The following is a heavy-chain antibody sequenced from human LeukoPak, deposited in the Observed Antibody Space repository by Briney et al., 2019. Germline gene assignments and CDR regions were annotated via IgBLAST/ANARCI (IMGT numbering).Heavy chain of an antibody. CDR2: ISAYNGNT. D-gene: IGHD3-3*01. J-gene: IGHJ4*02. CDR3: ARDRGRFLEWLLDGIDY. V-gene: IGHV1-18*01. Sequence: EASVKVSCKASGYTFTSSGLSWVRQAPGQGLEWMGWISAYNGNTNYAQKLQGRVTMTTDTSTSTAYMELRSLRSDDTAVYYCARDRGRFLEWLLDGIDYWGQGTLVTVSS. CDR1: GYTFTSSG.